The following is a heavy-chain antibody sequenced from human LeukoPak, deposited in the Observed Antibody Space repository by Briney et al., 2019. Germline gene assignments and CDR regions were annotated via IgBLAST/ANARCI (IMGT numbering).Heavy chain of an antibody. V-gene: IGHV1-2*04. CDR3: ARAVGNGWDRYDY. J-gene: IGHJ4*02. Sequence: ASVKVSCKASGYTFTGYYMHWVRPAPGQGLEWMGWINPNSGGTNYAQKLQGWVTMTRDTSISTAYMELSRLRSDDTAVYYCARAVGNGWDRYDYWGQGTLVTVSS. CDR2: INPNSGGT. D-gene: IGHD6-19*01. CDR1: GYTFTGYY.